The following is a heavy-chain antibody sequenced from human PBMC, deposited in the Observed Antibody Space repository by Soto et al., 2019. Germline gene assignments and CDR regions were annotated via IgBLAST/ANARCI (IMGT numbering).Heavy chain of an antibody. CDR1: GYSFTSYW. D-gene: IGHD2-21*02. V-gene: IGHV5-51*01. CDR2: IYPGDSDT. Sequence: EVQLVQSGAEVKKPGESLKISCKGSGYSFTSYWIGWVRQMPGKGLEWMGIIYPGDSDTRYIPSFQGQVTISADKSISTAYLQWSSLKASDTAMYYCARVAYCGGDCYSEGGMDVWGQGTTVTVSS. CDR3: ARVAYCGGDCYSEGGMDV. J-gene: IGHJ6*02.